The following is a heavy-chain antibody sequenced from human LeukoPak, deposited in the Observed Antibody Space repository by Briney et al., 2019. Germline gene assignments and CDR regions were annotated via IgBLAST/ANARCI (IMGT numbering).Heavy chain of an antibody. Sequence: ASVKVSCKASGYTFTSYGISWVRQAPGQGLEWMGWISAYNGNTNYAQKPQGRVTMTTDTSTSTAYMELRSLRSDDTAVYYCARNTYDLYCGGDCYIDYWGQGTLVTVSS. CDR3: ARNTYDLYCGGDCYIDY. CDR1: GYTFTSYG. D-gene: IGHD2-21*02. CDR2: ISAYNGNT. V-gene: IGHV1-18*01. J-gene: IGHJ4*02.